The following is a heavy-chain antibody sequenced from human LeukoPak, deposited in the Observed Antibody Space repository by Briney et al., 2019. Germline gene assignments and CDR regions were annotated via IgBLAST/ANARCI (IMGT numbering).Heavy chain of an antibody. J-gene: IGHJ4*02. CDR2: INPNNGGT. D-gene: IGHD1-1*01. CDR3: GRDRHWNQGNFDY. V-gene: IGHV1-2*02. Sequence: ASVKVSCTAFVYTITGYYIHWVRQAPGQGLEWMGWINPNNGGTNSAQKFQGRVTMTRDTSIGTAYMELNRLTYDDTAVYYCGRDRHWNQGNFDYWGQGTLVTVSS. CDR1: VYTITGYY.